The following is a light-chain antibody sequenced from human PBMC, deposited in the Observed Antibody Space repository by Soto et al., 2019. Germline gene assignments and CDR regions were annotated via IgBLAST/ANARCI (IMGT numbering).Light chain of an antibody. J-gene: IGKJ4*01. CDR1: QSISRD. Sequence: DIQMTQSPSSLSASVGDRVTITCRASQSISRDLNWYQQKPGKAPNLLIYAASSLQSGVPSRFSGSGSETDFTLTISSLQPEDFATYYCQESYTTLTFGGGPKVEIK. CDR2: AAS. CDR3: QESYTTLT. V-gene: IGKV1-39*01.